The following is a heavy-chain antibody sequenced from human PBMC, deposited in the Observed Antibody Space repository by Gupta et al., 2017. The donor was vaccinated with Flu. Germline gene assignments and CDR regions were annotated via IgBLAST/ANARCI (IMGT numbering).Heavy chain of an antibody. V-gene: IGHV3-23*04. CDR3: AKSPVVVANSPSDY. D-gene: IGHD2-21*01. Sequence: EVQLVESGGGLVQPGGSLRLSCAASGFSFSSYAMSWVRQAPGKGLEWVAGISGSGSTTHYADFMEGRFTISRDNSKSTLYLQMNSLRAEDTAVYYCAKSPVVVANSPSDYWGQGTQVTVSS. J-gene: IGHJ4*02. CDR2: ISGSGSTT. CDR1: GFSFSSYA.